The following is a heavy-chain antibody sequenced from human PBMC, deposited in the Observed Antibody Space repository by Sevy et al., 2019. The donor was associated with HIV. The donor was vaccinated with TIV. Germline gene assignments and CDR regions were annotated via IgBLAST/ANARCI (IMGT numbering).Heavy chain of an antibody. V-gene: IGHV1-24*01. D-gene: IGHD2-21*01. CDR3: ATVCLRYYGGSRSYEGDWLDP. J-gene: IGHJ5*02. CDR2: FDPQEDET. CDR1: GYTLTKLS. Sequence: ASVKVSCKVSGYTLTKLSIHWVRQAPGKGLEWMGYFDPQEDETNYAQRFQGRLTMTVDTSTDTDYMELSSLTSVDTAVYYCATVCLRYYGGSRSYEGDWLDPWGQGTQVTVSS.